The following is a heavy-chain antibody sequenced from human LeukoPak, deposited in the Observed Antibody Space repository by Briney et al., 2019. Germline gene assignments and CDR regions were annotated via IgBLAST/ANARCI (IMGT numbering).Heavy chain of an antibody. J-gene: IGHJ4*02. Sequence: GESLRLSCLASGFTFSSEWTHWVRQVPGKVLVWVSRIENDGTGAVYADAVEGRFTISRDNAKNMLYLQMNSLRAEDTAVYYCVRGGFNGNWGQGTLVTVSS. D-gene: IGHD2-8*01. CDR3: VRGGFNGN. CDR2: IENDGTGA. V-gene: IGHV3-74*03. CDR1: GFTFSSEW.